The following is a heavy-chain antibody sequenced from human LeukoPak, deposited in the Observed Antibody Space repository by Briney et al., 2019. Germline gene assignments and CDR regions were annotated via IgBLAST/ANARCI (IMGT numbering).Heavy chain of an antibody. Sequence: GSLKISCKNPGNSLTSYWITWVRQMPGKGLEWMGRIDPSDSYTNYSPSFHGHVSISADRSISTAYLQWSSLTATDTAIYYCARQSPMGYFDYWGQGTLVTVSS. J-gene: IGHJ4*02. CDR1: GNSLTSYW. V-gene: IGHV5-10-1*01. D-gene: IGHD3-10*01. CDR3: ARQSPMGYFDY. CDR2: IDPSDSYT.